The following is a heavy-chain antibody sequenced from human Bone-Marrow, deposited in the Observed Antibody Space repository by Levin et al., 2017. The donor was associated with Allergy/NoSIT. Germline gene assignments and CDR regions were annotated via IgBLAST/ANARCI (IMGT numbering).Heavy chain of an antibody. CDR1: GFTFSCYW. V-gene: IGHV3-7*01. D-gene: IGHD6-6*01. J-gene: IGHJ4*02. CDR3: ARIGYSSSATDY. CDR2: INQDGSVK. Sequence: GGSLRLSCAASGFTFSCYWMSWVRQAPGKGLEWVANINQDGSVKYYVDSLKGRFTTSRDNAKNSLYVQMNSLRVEDTAVYYCARIGYSSSATDYWGRGTLVTVSS.